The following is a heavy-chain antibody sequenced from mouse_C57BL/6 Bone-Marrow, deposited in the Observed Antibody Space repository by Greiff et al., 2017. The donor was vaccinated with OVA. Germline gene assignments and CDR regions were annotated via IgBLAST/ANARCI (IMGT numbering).Heavy chain of an antibody. J-gene: IGHJ4*01. V-gene: IGHV3-8*01. CDR1: GYSITSDY. CDR2: ISYSGST. CDR3: ARTGTNYAMGY. Sequence: EVQLQQSGPGLAKPSQTLSLTCSVTGYSITSDYWNWIRKFPGNKLEYMGYISYSGSTYSNPSLKSRISITRDTSKKQYYLQLNSVTTEDTDTHYCARTGTNYAMGYWGQGNPDTASS. D-gene: IGHD4-1*01.